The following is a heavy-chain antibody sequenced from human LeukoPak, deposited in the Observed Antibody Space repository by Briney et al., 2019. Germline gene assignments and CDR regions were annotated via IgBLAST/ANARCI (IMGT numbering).Heavy chain of an antibody. CDR2: IYYSGST. Sequence: GSLRLSCAASGFTFSSYAMSWVRQAPGKGLEWIGYIYYSGSTNYNPSLKSRVTISVDTSKNQFSLKLSSVTAADTAVYYCARSQWLVHFDPWGQGTLVTVSS. CDR3: ARSQWLVHFDP. D-gene: IGHD6-19*01. CDR1: GFTFSSYA. V-gene: IGHV4-59*08. J-gene: IGHJ5*02.